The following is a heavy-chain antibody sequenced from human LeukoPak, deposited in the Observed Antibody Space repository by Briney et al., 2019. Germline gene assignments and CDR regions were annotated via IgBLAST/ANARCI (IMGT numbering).Heavy chain of an antibody. V-gene: IGHV3-30*02. CDR3: AKDWVYCSSTSCKRGLYYYYYYSMDV. D-gene: IGHD2-2*01. CDR1: GFTFSSYG. CDR2: IRYDGSNK. J-gene: IGHJ6*02. Sequence: GGSLRLSCAASGFTFSSYGMHWVRQAPGKGLEWVAFIRYDGSNKYYADSVKGRFTISRDNSKNTLYLQMNSLRAEDTAVYYCAKDWVYCSSTSCKRGLYYYYYYSMDVWGQGTTVTVSS.